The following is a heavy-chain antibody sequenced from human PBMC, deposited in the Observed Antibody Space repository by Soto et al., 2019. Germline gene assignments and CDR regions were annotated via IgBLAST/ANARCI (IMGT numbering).Heavy chain of an antibody. V-gene: IGHV3-49*03. CDR2: ITSKRYGGTT. CDR1: GFVFGDYA. CDR3: TRVPPNKYCSRGTCFAFDV. D-gene: IGHD2-15*01. J-gene: IGHJ3*01. Sequence: EVQLVESGGGLVQPGWSLSLSCTASGFVFGDYAMTWFRRAPGKGLEWVGLITSKRYGGTTDFAASVKGSFVISRDDSRSIAYLQMSSLPTEDTDFSYFTRVPPNKYCSRGTCFAFDVWGPGTLVTVSS.